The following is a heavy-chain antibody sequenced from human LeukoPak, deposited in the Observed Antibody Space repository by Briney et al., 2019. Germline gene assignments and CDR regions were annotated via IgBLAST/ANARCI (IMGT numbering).Heavy chain of an antibody. CDR2: INPNSGGT. CDR1: GYTFTGYY. V-gene: IGHV1-2*04. Sequence: ASVKVSCKASGYTFTGYYMHWVRQAPGQGLEWMGWINPNSGGTNYAQKFQGWVTITRDTSISTAYMELSRLRSDDTAVYYCARVVCSGGSCYWDYWGQGTLVTVSS. J-gene: IGHJ4*02. D-gene: IGHD2-15*01. CDR3: ARVVCSGGSCYWDY.